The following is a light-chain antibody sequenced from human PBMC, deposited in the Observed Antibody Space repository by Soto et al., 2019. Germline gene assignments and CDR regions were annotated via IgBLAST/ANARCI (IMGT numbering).Light chain of an antibody. CDR2: KAS. CDR3: HQYESYS. J-gene: IGKJ2*03. Sequence: DIQGTQSPSTLSASVGDRVTITCRASQNVNSLLAWYQQKPGKAPKLLIYKASNLESGVPSRFSGSGSGTEFTLTISSLQPDDFATYYCHQYESYSFGQGTKLESK. CDR1: QNVNSL. V-gene: IGKV1-5*03.